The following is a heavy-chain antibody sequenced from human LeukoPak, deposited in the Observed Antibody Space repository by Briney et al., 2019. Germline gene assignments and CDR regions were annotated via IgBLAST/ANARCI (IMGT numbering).Heavy chain of an antibody. D-gene: IGHD2-21*01. CDR1: GFTFSSSW. CDR3: ARGAIAPDN. V-gene: IGHV3-74*01. Sequence: PGGSLRLSRVASGFTFSSSWIHWVRQVPGKGLVWVSRLNTDGSNTAYADSVEGRFTLSSDNAKNTVYLQMNSLRAEDTGVCYCARGAIAPDNWGQGTLVIVSS. CDR2: LNTDGSNT. J-gene: IGHJ4*02.